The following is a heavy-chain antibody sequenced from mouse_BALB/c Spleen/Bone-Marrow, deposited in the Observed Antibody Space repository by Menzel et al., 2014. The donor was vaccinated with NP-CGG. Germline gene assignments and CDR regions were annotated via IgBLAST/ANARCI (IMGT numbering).Heavy chain of an antibody. CDR3: TTGFAY. CDR1: GFTFSNYW. CDR2: IRLKSNNYAT. Sequence: EAKLMESGGGLVQPGGSMELSCVASGFTFSNYWMNWVRQSPEKGLEWVAEIRLKSNNYATHYAESVKGRFTISRDDSKSSVYLQMNNLRAEDTGIYYCTTGFAYWGQGTLVTVSA. V-gene: IGHV6-6*02. J-gene: IGHJ3*01.